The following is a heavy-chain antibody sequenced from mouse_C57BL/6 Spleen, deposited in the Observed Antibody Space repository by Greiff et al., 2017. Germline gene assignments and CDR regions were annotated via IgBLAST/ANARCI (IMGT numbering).Heavy chain of an antibody. CDR1: GYTFTSYW. CDR3: ARCGRGCVYCDFGV. J-gene: IGHJ1*03. CDR2: IDPSDSYT. Sequence: QVQLQQPGAELVKPGASVKLSCKASGYTFTSYWMQWVKQRPGQGLEWIGKIDPSDSYTNYNQKLKGKATLTVDTSSSTAYMQLSSLTAEDSAVYYCARCGRGCVYCDFGVWGTGTTVTVSS. V-gene: IGHV1-50*01.